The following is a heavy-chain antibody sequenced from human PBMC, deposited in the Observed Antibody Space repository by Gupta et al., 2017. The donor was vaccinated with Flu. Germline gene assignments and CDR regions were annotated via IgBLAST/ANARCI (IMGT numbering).Heavy chain of an antibody. D-gene: IGHD6-13*01. J-gene: IGHJ4*02. CDR1: GFTFDDYA. V-gene: IGHV3-9*01. Sequence: EVQLVESGGGLVQPGRSLRLSCAASGFTFDDYAMHWVRQAPGKGLEWVSGISWNSGSIGYADSVKGRFTISRDNAKNSLYLQMNSLRAEDTALYYCAKEAAAANFDYWCQGTLVTVSS. CDR3: AKEAAAANFDY. CDR2: ISWNSGSI.